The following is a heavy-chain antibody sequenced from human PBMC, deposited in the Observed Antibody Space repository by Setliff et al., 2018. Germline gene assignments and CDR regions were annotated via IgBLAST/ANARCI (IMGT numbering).Heavy chain of an antibody. V-gene: IGHV3-23*01. D-gene: IGHD6-6*01. Sequence: GESLKISCTTSGFTFFSYTMNWVRQAPGKGLEWVSAITDDGGTTRYAGSVKGRFTIARDNSNSTLYLQMNSLRVEDTALYYCAKSSGSSSSTNLEYLGPGTLVTVSS. J-gene: IGHJ4*02. CDR1: GFTFFSYT. CDR3: AKSSGSSSSTNLEY. CDR2: ITDDGGTT.